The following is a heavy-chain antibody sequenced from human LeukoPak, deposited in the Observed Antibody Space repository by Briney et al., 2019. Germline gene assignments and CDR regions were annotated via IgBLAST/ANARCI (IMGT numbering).Heavy chain of an antibody. V-gene: IGHV4-61*02. CDR1: GGSISSGNYY. Sequence: PSQTLSLTCTVSGGSISSGNYYWSWIRQPAGKGLEWIGRIYTSGTTNYNPSLKSRVTISVDTSKNQFSLKLSSVTAADTAVYYCARSVSGDRPMDYWGQGTLVTVSS. CDR3: ARSVSGDRPMDY. J-gene: IGHJ4*02. D-gene: IGHD3-22*01. CDR2: IYTSGTT.